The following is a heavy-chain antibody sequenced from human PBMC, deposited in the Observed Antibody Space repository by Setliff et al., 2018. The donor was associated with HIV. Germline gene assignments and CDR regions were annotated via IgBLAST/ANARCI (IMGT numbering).Heavy chain of an antibody. Sequence: SVKVSCKASGGTFSSYAISWVRQAPGQGLEWMGGIIPIFGTANYAQKFQGRVTITADESTSTAYMELSSLRSEDTAVCYCASDGVVVAATLGYFQHWGQGTLVTVSS. D-gene: IGHD2-15*01. CDR3: ASDGVVVAATLGYFQH. V-gene: IGHV1-69*13. CDR2: IIPIFGTA. CDR1: GGTFSSYA. J-gene: IGHJ1*01.